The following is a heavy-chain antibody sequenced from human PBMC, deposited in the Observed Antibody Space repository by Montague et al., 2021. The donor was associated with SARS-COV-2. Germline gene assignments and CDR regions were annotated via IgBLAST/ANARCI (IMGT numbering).Heavy chain of an antibody. Sequence: SETLSLTCAVYGGSFSGYYWTWIRQSPRKGLEWIGEINHSGSTNYNPSLKSRVTISVDTSKNQFSLKLSSVTAADTAVYYCACGAKTKRGLIYYYGMDVWGQGTTVTVSS. CDR3: ACGAKTKRGLIYYYGMDV. V-gene: IGHV4-34*01. J-gene: IGHJ6*02. D-gene: IGHD1-7*01. CDR2: INHSGST. CDR1: GGSFSGYY.